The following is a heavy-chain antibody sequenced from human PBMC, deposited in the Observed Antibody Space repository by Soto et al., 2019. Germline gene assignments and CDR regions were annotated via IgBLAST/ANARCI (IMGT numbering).Heavy chain of an antibody. CDR3: ARDWYGDYNWFDP. CDR2: IYYSGST. J-gene: IGHJ5*02. Sequence: SETLSLTCTVSGGSISSGDYYWSWIRQPPGKGLEWIGYIYYSGSTYYNPSLKSRATISVDTSKDQFSLKLSSVTAADTAVYYCARDWYGDYNWFDPWGQGTLVTVSS. V-gene: IGHV4-30-4*01. CDR1: GGSISSGDYY. D-gene: IGHD4-17*01.